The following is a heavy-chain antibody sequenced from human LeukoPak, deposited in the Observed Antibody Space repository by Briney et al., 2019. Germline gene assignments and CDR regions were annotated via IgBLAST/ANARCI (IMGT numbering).Heavy chain of an antibody. CDR3: VAAVAVSFDY. D-gene: IGHD6-19*01. CDR1: GYTFTGYY. CDR2: INPNSGGT. Sequence: ASVKVSCKASGYTFTGYYMHWVRQAPGQGLEWMGWINPNSGGTNYAQKFQGRVTMTRDTSISTAHMELSRLRSDDTAVYYCVAAVAVSFDYWGQGTLVTVSS. V-gene: IGHV1-2*02. J-gene: IGHJ4*02.